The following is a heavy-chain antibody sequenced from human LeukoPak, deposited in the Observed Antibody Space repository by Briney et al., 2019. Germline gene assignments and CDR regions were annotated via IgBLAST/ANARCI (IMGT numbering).Heavy chain of an antibody. V-gene: IGHV4-59*01. D-gene: IGHD4-23*01. CDR1: GGSISSYY. CDR3: ARQTGYGGYAPGYFDY. Sequence: SETLSLTCTVSGGSISSYYWSWIRQPPGKGLEWIGYIYYSGSTSYNPSLKSRVTISVDTSKNQFSLKLSSVTAADTAVYYCARQTGYGGYAPGYFDYWGQGTLVTVSS. J-gene: IGHJ4*02. CDR2: IYYSGST.